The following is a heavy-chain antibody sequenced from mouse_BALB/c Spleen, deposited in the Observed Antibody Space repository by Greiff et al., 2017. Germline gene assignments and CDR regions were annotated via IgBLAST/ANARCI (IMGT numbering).Heavy chain of an antibody. J-gene: IGHJ4*01. CDR1: GYTFTDYN. V-gene: IGHV1S29*02. CDR3: ARNYGNYDAMDY. D-gene: IGHD2-1*01. Sequence: EVKLMESGPELVKPGASVKISCKASGYTFTDYNMHWVKQSHGKSLEWIGYIYPYNGGTGYNQKFKSKATLTVDNSSSTAYMELRSLTSEDSAVYYCARNYGNYDAMDYWGQGTSVTVSS. CDR2: IYPYNGGT.